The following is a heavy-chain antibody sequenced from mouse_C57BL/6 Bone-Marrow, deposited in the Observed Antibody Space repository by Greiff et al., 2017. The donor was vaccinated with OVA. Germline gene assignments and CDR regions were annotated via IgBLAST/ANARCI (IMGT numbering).Heavy chain of an antibody. D-gene: IGHD1-1*01. CDR1: GFNIKDDY. CDR3: TYGSSQNYFDY. CDR2: IDPENGDT. V-gene: IGHV14-4*01. Sequence: VQLQQSGAELVRPGASVKLSCTASGFNIKDDYMHWVKQRPEQGLEWIGWIDPENGDTEYASKFQGKATITADTSSNTTYLQLSSLTSEDTAVDYCTYGSSQNYFDYWGQGTTLTVSS. J-gene: IGHJ2*01.